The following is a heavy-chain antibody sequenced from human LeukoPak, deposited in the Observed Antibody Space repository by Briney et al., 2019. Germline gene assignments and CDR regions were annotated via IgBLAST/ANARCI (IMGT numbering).Heavy chain of an antibody. D-gene: IGHD6-6*01. CDR1: GYSISSGHY. CDR3: ARELCRPGYYYYYMDV. V-gene: IGHV4-38-2*02. J-gene: IGHJ6*03. CDR2: MYHSGST. Sequence: SETLSLTCTVSGYSISSGHYWGWIRQPPGKGLEWIGSMYHSGSTYYNPSLKSRVTISVDTSKNQFSLKLSSVTAADTAVYYCARELCRPGYYYYYMDVWGKGTTVTVSS.